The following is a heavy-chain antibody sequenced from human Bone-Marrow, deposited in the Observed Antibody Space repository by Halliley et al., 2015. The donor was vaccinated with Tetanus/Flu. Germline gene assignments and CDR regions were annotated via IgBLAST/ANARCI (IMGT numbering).Heavy chain of an antibody. Sequence: SLRLSCAASGFTFSNYAMSWVRQAPGKGLEWVSGIRRTGGTTYYADSVKGRFSISKDNSKNTLYLQMNSLRAEDTAVYYCAKERTNGESFDRGGDYWGQGTLVTVSS. CDR3: AKERTNGESFDRGGDY. CDR1: GFTFSNYA. V-gene: IGHV3-23*01. J-gene: IGHJ4*02. CDR2: IRRTGGTT. D-gene: IGHD2-8*01.